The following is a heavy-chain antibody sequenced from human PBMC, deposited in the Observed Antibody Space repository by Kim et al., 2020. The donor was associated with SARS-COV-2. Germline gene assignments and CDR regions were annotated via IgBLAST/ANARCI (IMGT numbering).Heavy chain of an antibody. CDR2: IYPGDSDT. Sequence: GASLQISCKGSGYSFTSYWIGWVRQMPGKGLEWMGIIYPGDSDTRYSPSFQGQVTISADKSISTAYLQWSSLKASDTAMYYCARQGLTVTSPEYYYYGMDVWGQGTTVTVSS. CDR3: ARQGLTVTSPEYYYYGMDV. V-gene: IGHV5-51*01. J-gene: IGHJ6*02. D-gene: IGHD4-17*01. CDR1: GYSFTSYW.